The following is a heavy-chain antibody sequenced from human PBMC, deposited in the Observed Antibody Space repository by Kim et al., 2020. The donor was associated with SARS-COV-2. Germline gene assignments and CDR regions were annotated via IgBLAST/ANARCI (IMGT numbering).Heavy chain of an antibody. Sequence: YYADPVKGRFIISRDNSKNTLHLQMNSLRAEDTAIYYCAKHFGSSGSEFHHWGQGTLVTVSS. CDR3: AKHFGSSGSEFHH. J-gene: IGHJ1*01. D-gene: IGHD3-22*01. V-gene: IGHV3-23*01.